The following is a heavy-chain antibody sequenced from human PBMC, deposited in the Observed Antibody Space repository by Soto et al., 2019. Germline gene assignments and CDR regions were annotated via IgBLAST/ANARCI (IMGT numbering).Heavy chain of an antibody. J-gene: IGHJ5*02. V-gene: IGHV4-31*03. CDR2: IYYSGST. CDR3: AREDRNYYDTSGYYH. D-gene: IGHD3-22*01. Sequence: QVQLQESGPGLVKPSQTLSLTCTVSGGSISSGGSYWSWIRQRPGKGLEWIGYIYYSGSTYYNPSLKSRVTISVDTSKNEFSLKLSSVTAADTAVYYCAREDRNYYDTSGYYHWGQGTLATVSS. CDR1: GGSISSGGSY.